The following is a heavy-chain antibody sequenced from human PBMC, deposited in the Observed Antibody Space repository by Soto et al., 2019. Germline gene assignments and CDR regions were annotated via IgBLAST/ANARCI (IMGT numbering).Heavy chain of an antibody. Sequence: GSLRLSCSASGFTFSEYSMHWVRQAPGKGLQYVSTISSDGGITYYADSVKGRFTISRDNSKNTLYLQMNSLRPEDTAVYYCVKVSTFYDILTGYYSTNFFDPWGQGTLVTVSS. J-gene: IGHJ5*02. CDR2: ISSDGGIT. CDR3: VKVSTFYDILTGYYSTNFFDP. V-gene: IGHV3-64D*06. CDR1: GFTFSEYS. D-gene: IGHD3-9*01.